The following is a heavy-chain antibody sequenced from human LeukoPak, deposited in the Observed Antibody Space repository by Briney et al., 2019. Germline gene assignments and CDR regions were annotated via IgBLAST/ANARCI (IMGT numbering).Heavy chain of an antibody. CDR1: GYTFTSYA. V-gene: IGHV1-69*13. D-gene: IGHD3-9*01. CDR3: ARDDWAAGYYFDY. J-gene: IGHJ4*02. Sequence: SVKVSCKASGYTFTSYAMNWVRQAPGQGLEWMGGIIPIFGTANYAQKFQGRVTITADESTSTAYMELSSLRSEDTAVYYCARDDWAAGYYFDYWGQGTLVTVSS. CDR2: IIPIFGTA.